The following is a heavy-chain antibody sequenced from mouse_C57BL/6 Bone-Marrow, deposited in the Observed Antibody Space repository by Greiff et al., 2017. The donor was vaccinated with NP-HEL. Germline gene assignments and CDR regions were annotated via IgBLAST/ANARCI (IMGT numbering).Heavy chain of an antibody. CDR2: ISSGSSTI. V-gene: IGHV5-17*01. Sequence: EVKLMESGGGLVKPGGSLKLSCAASGFTFSDSGMHWVRQAPEQGLECVAYISSGSSTIYYADTVKGRFPISRDNGKNTLFLQRTSLRAEDTDMYYSARNGSGNSYFDVWGKGTTVTVSS. CDR3: ARNGSGNSYFDV. D-gene: IGHD1-1*01. J-gene: IGHJ1*03. CDR1: GFTFSDSG.